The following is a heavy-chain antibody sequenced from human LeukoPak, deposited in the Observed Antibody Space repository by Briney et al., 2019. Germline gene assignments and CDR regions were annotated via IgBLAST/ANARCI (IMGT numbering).Heavy chain of an antibody. J-gene: IGHJ4*02. CDR3: VTDQTGRHPYFFDY. CDR1: GVNFSTYW. D-gene: IGHD3-10*01. Sequence: QPGGPLRLSCAASGVNFSTYWMTWVRQVPGKGLDWVANRKEDGSGILYVDPVKGRFGISRDNAKTSLYLKMNSLSVADTAVYYCVTDQTGRHPYFFDYWGQGTLVTVSS. V-gene: IGHV3-7*01. CDR2: RKEDGSGI.